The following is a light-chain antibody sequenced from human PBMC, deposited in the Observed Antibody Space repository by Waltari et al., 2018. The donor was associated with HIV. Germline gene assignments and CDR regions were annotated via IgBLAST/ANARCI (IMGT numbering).Light chain of an antibody. Sequence: EVVLTQSPGTLSLSPGERATLSCRASQSISSTYLAWYQQQPGQAPNLLIYGASSRATGIPDRFSGSGSGTDFTLTIRRLEPEDFAVYYCQHFGTFGQETKVEIK. V-gene: IGKV3-20*01. CDR3: QHFGT. J-gene: IGKJ1*01. CDR2: GAS. CDR1: QSISSTY.